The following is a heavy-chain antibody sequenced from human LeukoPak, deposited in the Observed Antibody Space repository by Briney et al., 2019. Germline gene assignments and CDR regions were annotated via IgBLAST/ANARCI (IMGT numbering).Heavy chain of an antibody. CDR2: IYYSGST. V-gene: IGHV4-39*01. CDR1: GGSISSSSSY. CDR3: ARHAAVAYFDILTDEDY. J-gene: IGHJ4*02. Sequence: SETLSLTCTVSGGSISSSSSYWGWIRQPPGKGLEWIGSIYYSGSTYYNPSLKSRVTISVYTSKNQCSLKLSSMPAEDTAVYYYARHAAVAYFDILTDEDYWGQGTRVTVSS. D-gene: IGHD3-9*01.